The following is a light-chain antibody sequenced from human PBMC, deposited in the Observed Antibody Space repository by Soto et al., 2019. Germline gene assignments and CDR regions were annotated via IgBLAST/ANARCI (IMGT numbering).Light chain of an antibody. V-gene: IGKV1-6*02. CDR3: LQDFSYPRT. Sequence: AIEMTKSPSSLSASVGDRVTITCRASQGIGTELGWYQLKPGKAPKLLVYGASTLQTGVLPRFSGSGSGTDFTLTISSLQPDDFETYYCLQDFSYPRTFGQGTKVEIK. J-gene: IGKJ1*01. CDR2: GAS. CDR1: QGIGTE.